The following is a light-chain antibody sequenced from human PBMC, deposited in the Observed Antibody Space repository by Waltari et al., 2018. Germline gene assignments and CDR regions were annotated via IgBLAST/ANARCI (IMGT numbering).Light chain of an antibody. CDR2: DAS. Sequence: AIQLTXSPSSLSASVGDRXTITCRASQGISSALAWXQQKPGKAPKLLXYDASSXESGVPSRFSGXXSGTDXTXTISSLQPEXFXXYYCXQXNSYLGTXXQXTXVEIK. J-gene: IGKJ1*01. CDR3: XQXNSYLGT. CDR1: QGISSA. V-gene: IGKV1-13*02.